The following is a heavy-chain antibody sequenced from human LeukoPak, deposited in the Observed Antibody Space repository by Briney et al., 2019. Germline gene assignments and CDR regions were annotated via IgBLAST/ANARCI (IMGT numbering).Heavy chain of an antibody. J-gene: IGHJ6*02. CDR1: GGSISSYY. Sequence: SETLSLTCTVSGGSISSYYWSWIRQPPGKGLEWIGYIYYSGSTNYNPSLKSRVTISVDTSKNQFFLKLSSVTAADTAVYYCARARKSGTTSLYYYYGMDVWGQGTTVTVSS. CDR2: IYYSGST. V-gene: IGHV4-59*01. D-gene: IGHD1-7*01. CDR3: ARARKSGTTSLYYYYGMDV.